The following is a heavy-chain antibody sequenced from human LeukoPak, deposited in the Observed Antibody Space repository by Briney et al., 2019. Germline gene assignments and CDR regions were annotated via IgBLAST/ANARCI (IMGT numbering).Heavy chain of an antibody. J-gene: IGHJ6*03. V-gene: IGHV1-69*05. Sequence: SVKVSCKASGATFNSYAFSWVRQAPGQGLEWMGGIIPVSGTANYAQKFQGRVTITTDESTRTVYMELRSLRSEDTAVYYCATSVAKGGGIEARRRSAKYMAVWGKGTTVRISS. CDR2: IIPVSGTA. D-gene: IGHD6-6*01. CDR3: ATSVAKGGGIEARRRSAKYMAV. CDR1: GATFNSYA.